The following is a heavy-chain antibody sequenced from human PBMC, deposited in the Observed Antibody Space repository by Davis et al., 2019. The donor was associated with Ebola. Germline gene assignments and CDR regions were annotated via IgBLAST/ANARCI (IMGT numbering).Heavy chain of an antibody. CDR3: AKFSTYLDSTGYYLVF. D-gene: IGHD3-22*01. V-gene: IGHV3-23*01. Sequence: GESLMTSCAAPGFTLNCYAMSRLRQAPGKVLEWVSIISGTGGFRSYADSVKGRFTLSRDNFKNTLYLQMNSLRVDDTAVYYCAKFSTYLDSTGYYLVFWSQGTLGTVS. CDR1: GFTLNCYA. J-gene: IGHJ4*02. CDR2: ISGTGGFR.